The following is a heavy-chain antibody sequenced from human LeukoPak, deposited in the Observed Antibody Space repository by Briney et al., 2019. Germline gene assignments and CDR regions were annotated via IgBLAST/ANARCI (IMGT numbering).Heavy chain of an antibody. CDR1: GFSLSTSGVG. J-gene: IGHJ4*02. D-gene: IGHD3-10*01. CDR3: AHKEYYALGSLGDSFDY. V-gene: IGHV2-5*02. Sequence: SGPTLVNPTQTLTLTCTFSGFSLSTSGVGVGWIRQPPGKALGWLALIYWDDDKRHSPSLKSRLTITKDTSKNQVVLTMPNMDPVDTATYYCAHKEYYALGSLGDSFDYWGQGTLVTVSS. CDR2: IYWDDDK.